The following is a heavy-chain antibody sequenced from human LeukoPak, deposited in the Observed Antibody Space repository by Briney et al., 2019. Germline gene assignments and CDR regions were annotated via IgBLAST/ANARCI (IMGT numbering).Heavy chain of an antibody. D-gene: IGHD1-1*01. CDR3: ATDDKKTISEYNWFDP. J-gene: IGHJ5*02. CDR1: GFTFSNYA. Sequence: GGSLRLSGAASGFTFSNYAMSWVRQAPGKGLEWVSGISGSGATRYYADSVKGRFTISRDNPKNTLYLQMNSLRAEDTAVYYCATDDKKTISEYNWFDPWGQGTLVTVSS. CDR2: ISGSGATR. V-gene: IGHV3-23*01.